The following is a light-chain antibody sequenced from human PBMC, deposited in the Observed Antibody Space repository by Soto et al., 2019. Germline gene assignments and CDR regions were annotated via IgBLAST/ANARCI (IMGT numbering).Light chain of an antibody. CDR3: QHRSSWPIT. CDR2: GAS. J-gene: IGKJ5*01. Sequence: EILMTQSPASLSVSPGERATLTCRASQSVTTNLAWYQQQPGQAPRLLIYGASTRDTGIPARFSGSGSGTGFTLTISSLQSEDFAVYYCQHRSSWPITFGQGTRLEIK. V-gene: IGKV3-15*01. CDR1: QSVTTN.